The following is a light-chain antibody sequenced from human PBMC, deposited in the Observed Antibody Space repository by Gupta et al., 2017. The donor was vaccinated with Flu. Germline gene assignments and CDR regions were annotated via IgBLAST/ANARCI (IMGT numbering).Light chain of an antibody. V-gene: IGLV2-11*01. CDR3: CSYAGSYTWL. CDR2: NVI. CDR1: SSDIGGYNY. J-gene: IGLJ3*02. Sequence: SVTISCTGTSSDIGGYNYVSWYQQHPGKAPKLMIFNVIKRPAGVPDRFSGSKSGNTASLTISGLQAEDDADYYCCSYAGSYTWLFGGGTKLTVL.